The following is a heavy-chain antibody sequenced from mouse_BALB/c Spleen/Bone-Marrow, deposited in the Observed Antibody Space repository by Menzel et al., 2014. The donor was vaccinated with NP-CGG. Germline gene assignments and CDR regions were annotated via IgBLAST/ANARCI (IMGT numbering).Heavy chain of an antibody. CDR3: TRDAMDY. Sequence: VKVVESGGGLVKPGGSLKLSCAASGFTFSSYTMSWVRQTPEKRLEWVATTSSGGSYTYYPDSVKGRFTISRDNAKNTLYLQMSSLKSEDTAMYYCTRDAMDYWGQGTSVTVSS. V-gene: IGHV5-6-4*01. CDR1: GFTFSSYT. CDR2: TSSGGSYT. J-gene: IGHJ4*01.